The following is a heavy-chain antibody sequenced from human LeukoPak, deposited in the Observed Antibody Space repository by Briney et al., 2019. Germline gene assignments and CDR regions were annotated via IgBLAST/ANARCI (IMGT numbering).Heavy chain of an antibody. D-gene: IGHD3-22*01. CDR3: ARSYYDSSS. CDR2: IYFTGST. J-gene: IGHJ5*02. CDR1: GDSVSSSSYY. Sequence: SETLSLTCSVSGDSVSSSSYYWGWIRQPPGKGLEWIGSIYFTGSTNYNPSLKSRVTISVDTSKNQFSLKLSSVTAADTAVYYCARSYYDSSSWGQGTLVTVSS. V-gene: IGHV4-39*07.